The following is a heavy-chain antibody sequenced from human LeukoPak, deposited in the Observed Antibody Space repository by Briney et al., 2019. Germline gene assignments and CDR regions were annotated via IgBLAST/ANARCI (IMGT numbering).Heavy chain of an antibody. Sequence: SETLSLTXTVSGGSIRSSSYYWGWIRQPPGKGLDWIGSIYYSGSTYYNPSLKSRVTISVDTSKNQFSLKLSSVTAADTAVYYCARSGRYCSSTSCYPYYYYYYMDVWGKGTTVTVSS. CDR3: ARSGRYCSSTSCYPYYYYYYMDV. CDR1: GGSIRSSSYY. V-gene: IGHV4-39*01. J-gene: IGHJ6*03. CDR2: IYYSGST. D-gene: IGHD2-2*01.